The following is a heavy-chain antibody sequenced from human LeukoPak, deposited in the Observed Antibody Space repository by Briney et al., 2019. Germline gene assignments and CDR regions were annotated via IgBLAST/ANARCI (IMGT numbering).Heavy chain of an antibody. Sequence: SETLSLTCTVSGGSISSSSYYWGWIRQPPGKGLEWIGSIYYSGSTYYNPSLKSRVTISVDASKNQFSLKLSSVTAADTAVYYCARRTSGSYFVFDYWGQGTLVTVSS. CDR1: GGSISSSSYY. J-gene: IGHJ4*02. V-gene: IGHV4-39*01. D-gene: IGHD1-26*01. CDR3: ARRTSGSYFVFDY. CDR2: IYYSGST.